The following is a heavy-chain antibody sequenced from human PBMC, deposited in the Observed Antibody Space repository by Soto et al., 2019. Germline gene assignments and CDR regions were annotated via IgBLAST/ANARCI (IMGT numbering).Heavy chain of an antibody. V-gene: IGHV3-15*01. J-gene: IGHJ4*02. CDR1: GFSISDSW. CDR2: IKSKTDGGTT. D-gene: IGHD3-16*02. Sequence: GGSLRLSCAASGFSISDSWMSWVRQAPGKGLEWDARIKSKTDGGTTDYAAPVTGRFTISRDDSKNTLSLQMNSLKTEDTALYYCTTYDYIRGNYRVRWAYWGLGTMVTVSS. CDR3: TTYDYIRGNYRVRWAY.